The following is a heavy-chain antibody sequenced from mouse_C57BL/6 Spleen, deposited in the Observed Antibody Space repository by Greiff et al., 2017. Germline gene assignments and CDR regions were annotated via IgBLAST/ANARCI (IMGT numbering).Heavy chain of an antibody. CDR2: IISKSSTYVT. V-gene: IGHV10-3*01. D-gene: IGHD1-1*02. CDR3: VREQLSPMDY. J-gene: IGHJ4*01. Sequence: EVQLVESGGGLVQPKGSLKLSCAASGFTFNTYAMHWVRQAPGKGLEWVARIISKSSTYVTYYADSVKDRFTITRDDSQSKRYLQMNNLKTEDTVMYYSVREQLSPMDYWGQGTSVTVSS. CDR1: GFTFNTYA.